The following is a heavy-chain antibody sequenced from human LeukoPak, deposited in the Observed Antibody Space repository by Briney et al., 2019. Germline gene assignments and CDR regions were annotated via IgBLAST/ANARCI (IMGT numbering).Heavy chain of an antibody. CDR2: IYYSGSS. Sequence: PSETLSLTCTVSSGSISSYYWSWIRQPPGKGLEWIGYIYYSGSSNYDPSLKSRVTMSVDTSKKQFSLRASSVTAADTAVYYCARTEYYFDHWGQGTLVTVSS. V-gene: IGHV4-59*01. D-gene: IGHD3-10*01. J-gene: IGHJ4*02. CDR1: SGSISSYY. CDR3: ARTEYYFDH.